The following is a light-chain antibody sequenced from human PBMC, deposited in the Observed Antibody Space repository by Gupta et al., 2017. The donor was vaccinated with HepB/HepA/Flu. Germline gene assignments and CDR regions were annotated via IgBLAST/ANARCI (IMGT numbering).Light chain of an antibody. CDR3: MMWLNSAWF. V-gene: IGLV5-45*02. CDR1: TGINVAAYN. CDR2: YKSDSNK. J-gene: IGLJ2*01. Sequence: QAVLTQPSSLSASPGASGRLTCTLRTGINVAAYNIYWFRQKPGSPPQYLLRYKSDSNKYQGSGVPRRFSGSRDVSANAAILLISGLQSEDEADYHSMMWLNSAWFFGGGTKLTVL.